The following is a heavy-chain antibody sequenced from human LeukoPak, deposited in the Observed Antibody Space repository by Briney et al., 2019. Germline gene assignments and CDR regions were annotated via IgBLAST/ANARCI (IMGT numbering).Heavy chain of an antibody. V-gene: IGHV3-23*01. CDR2: ISGSGGST. J-gene: IGHJ4*02. CDR3: AKPLNWGGCDY. CDR1: GFTFSSYW. D-gene: IGHD3-10*01. Sequence: GGSLRLSCAASGFTFSSYWMSWVRQAPGEGLGWVSAISGSGGSTSYADSVKGRFTISRDNSKNTLYLRMNSLRAEDTAVYYCAKPLNWGGCDYWGQGTLVTVSS.